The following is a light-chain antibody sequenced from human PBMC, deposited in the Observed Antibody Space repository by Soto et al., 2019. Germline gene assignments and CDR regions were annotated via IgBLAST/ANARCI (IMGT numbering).Light chain of an antibody. Sequence: DIQMTQSPSSLSASVEDRVTITCRASQNSSSNLHWYQQKPGKAPKFLIYAASSLQSGVPSRFSGTGSGTDLTLTSSSLRLEDFDTYYCQQSYSMLTFGPGNKVDLK. CDR2: AAS. CDR3: QQSYSMLT. V-gene: IGKV1-39*01. J-gene: IGKJ3*01. CDR1: QNSSSN.